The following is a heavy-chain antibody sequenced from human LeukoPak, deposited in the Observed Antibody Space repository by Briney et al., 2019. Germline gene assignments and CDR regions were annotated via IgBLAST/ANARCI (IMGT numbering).Heavy chain of an antibody. D-gene: IGHD3-10*01. J-gene: IGHJ6*02. V-gene: IGHV3-33*01. CDR2: IWYDGSNK. Sequence: GGSLRLSCAASGFTFSSYGMHWVRQAPGKGLEWVAVIWYDGSNKYYADPVKGRFTISRDNSKNTLYLQMNSLRAEDTAVYYCARDNLWFGESVYGMDVWGQGTTVTVSS. CDR3: ARDNLWFGESVYGMDV. CDR1: GFTFSSYG.